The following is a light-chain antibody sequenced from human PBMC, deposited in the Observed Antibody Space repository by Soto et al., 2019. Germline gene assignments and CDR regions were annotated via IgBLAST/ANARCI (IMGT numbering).Light chain of an antibody. CDR2: EVS. J-gene: IGLJ2*01. CDR3: SSYTASSTVV. CDR1: SSDVGGYNY. Sequence: QSALTQPASVSGSPGQSITISCTGTSSDVGGYNYVSWYQQYPGKAPKLMIYEVSNRPSGVSSRFSASKSGNTASLTISGLQAEDEGDYYCSSYTASSTVVFGGGTKVTVL. V-gene: IGLV2-14*01.